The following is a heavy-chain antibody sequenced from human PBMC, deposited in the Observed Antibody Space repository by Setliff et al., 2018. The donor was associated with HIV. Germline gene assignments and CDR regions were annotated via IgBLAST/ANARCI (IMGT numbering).Heavy chain of an antibody. CDR3: ARGRDWAKTGDF. CDR2: VHPSGSI. Sequence: SETLSLTCAVAGVSFSGDYWSWVRQPQGKGLEWIAEVHPSGSINYNSSLKSRVAISVDTSNNQFSLTMTSVTAADTAVYYCARGRDWAKTGDFWGQGALVTVSS. CDR1: GVSFSGDY. J-gene: IGHJ4*02. V-gene: IGHV4-34*01. D-gene: IGHD3-9*01.